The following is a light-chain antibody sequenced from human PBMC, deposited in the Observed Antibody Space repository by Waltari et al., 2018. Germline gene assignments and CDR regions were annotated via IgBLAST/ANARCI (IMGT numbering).Light chain of an antibody. Sequence: IVITQSPATLSVSPGERATLSCRASQSVSRNLAWYQQKPGQAPRLLIYDASIRATGVPARFSGRGSGTEFTLTISSLQPEDFAVYSCQQYTNWPPWTFGQGTKVEIK. J-gene: IGKJ1*01. V-gene: IGKV3-15*01. CDR3: QQYTNWPPWT. CDR2: DAS. CDR1: QSVSRN.